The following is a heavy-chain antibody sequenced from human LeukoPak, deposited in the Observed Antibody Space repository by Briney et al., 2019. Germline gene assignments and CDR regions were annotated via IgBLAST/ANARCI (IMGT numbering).Heavy chain of an antibody. CDR1: GFTFSSYS. Sequence: GRSLRLSCAASGFTFSSYSMSWVRQAPGQGLEWVSYITGGSSSIYYADSVKGRFTTSRDDAKNSLYLQMNSLRDEDTAMYYCARFRGTYYYFDYWGQGTLVTVSS. CDR3: ARFRGTYYYFDY. D-gene: IGHD1-26*01. J-gene: IGHJ4*02. CDR2: ITGGSSSI. V-gene: IGHV3-48*02.